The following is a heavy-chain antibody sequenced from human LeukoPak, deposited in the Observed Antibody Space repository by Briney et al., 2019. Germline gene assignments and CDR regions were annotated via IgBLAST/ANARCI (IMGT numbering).Heavy chain of an antibody. D-gene: IGHD3-16*01. Sequence: GGSLRLSCAASGFTFSSYGMHWVRQAPGKGLEWVSYISSSSNTIYYADSVKGRFTISRDNAKNALYLQMNSLRDEDTAVYYCAPCVQLWDAFDIWGQGTMVTVSS. CDR2: ISSSSNTI. V-gene: IGHV3-48*02. CDR1: GFTFSSYG. CDR3: APCVQLWDAFDI. J-gene: IGHJ3*02.